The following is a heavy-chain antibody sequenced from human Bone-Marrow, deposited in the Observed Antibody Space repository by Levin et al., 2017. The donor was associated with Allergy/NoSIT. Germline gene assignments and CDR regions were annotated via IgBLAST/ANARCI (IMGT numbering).Heavy chain of an antibody. V-gene: IGHV3-23*01. Sequence: GGSLRLSCATSGFTFSSYTMNWVRQAPGKGLEWVSIITDSSGTIYYADSVRRRFTISRDNSKSALYLQMNSLRVEDTAIYYCAISNALRAFDFWGQGTVVTVSS. CDR1: GFTFSSYT. D-gene: IGHD2-8*01. J-gene: IGHJ3*01. CDR3: AISNALRAFDF. CDR2: ITDSSGTI.